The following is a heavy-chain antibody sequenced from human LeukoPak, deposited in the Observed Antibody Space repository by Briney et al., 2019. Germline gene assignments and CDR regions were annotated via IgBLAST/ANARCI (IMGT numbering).Heavy chain of an antibody. CDR2: IYYSGRT. D-gene: IGHD3-10*01. V-gene: IGHV4-39*07. CDR1: GGSISSSSYY. CDR3: ARDSQKSGGSGSYYNPAFDI. J-gene: IGHJ3*02. Sequence: KPSETLSLTCTVSGGSISSSSYYWGWTRQPPGKGLEWIGSIYYSGRTYYNPSLKSRVTISVDTSKNQFSLKLSSVTAADTAVYYCARDSQKSGGSGSYYNPAFDIWGQGTMVTVSS.